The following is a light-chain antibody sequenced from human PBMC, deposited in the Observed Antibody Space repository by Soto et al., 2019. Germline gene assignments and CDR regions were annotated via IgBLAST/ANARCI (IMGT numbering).Light chain of an antibody. CDR3: QQRSNWLLT. CDR1: QSVSSY. Sequence: EIMLTQSPATLSLSPGERATLSCRASQSVSSYLAWYQQTPGQAPRLLIYDASNRAPGIPARFSGSGSGTDFTLTISSLEPEDFAIYYCQQRSNWLLTFGGGTKVEIK. V-gene: IGKV3-11*01. CDR2: DAS. J-gene: IGKJ4*01.